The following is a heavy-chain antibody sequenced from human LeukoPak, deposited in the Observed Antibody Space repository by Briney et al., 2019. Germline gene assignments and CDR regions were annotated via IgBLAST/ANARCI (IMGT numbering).Heavy chain of an antibody. D-gene: IGHD3-22*01. J-gene: IGHJ6*02. Sequence: GRSLRLSCAASGFSFTYYAMHWVRQAPGKGLECMAVISYDGTNEYNADSVKGRFTISRDNSKNTMYLQMNNLRAEDTALYYCVRESDYYDRKGMDVWGQGTTVTVSS. CDR3: VRESDYYDRKGMDV. CDR2: ISYDGTNE. CDR1: GFSFTYYA. V-gene: IGHV3-30*04.